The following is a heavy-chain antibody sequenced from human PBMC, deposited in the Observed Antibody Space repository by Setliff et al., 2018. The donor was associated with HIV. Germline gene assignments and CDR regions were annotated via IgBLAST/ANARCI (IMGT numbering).Heavy chain of an antibody. CDR3: ARRGLTGRLDAFDF. CDR1: GFTFDDYT. D-gene: IGHD4-4*01. V-gene: IGHV3-23*01. CDR2: IRGSGSGDTT. J-gene: IGHJ3*01. Sequence: PGGSLRLSCAASGFTFDDYTMHWVRQRPGKGLEWVSTIRGSGSGDTTHYADFVKGRFTISRDNSKNTVYLQMNSLRAEDMAFYYCARRGLTGRLDAFDFWGPGTMVTVSS.